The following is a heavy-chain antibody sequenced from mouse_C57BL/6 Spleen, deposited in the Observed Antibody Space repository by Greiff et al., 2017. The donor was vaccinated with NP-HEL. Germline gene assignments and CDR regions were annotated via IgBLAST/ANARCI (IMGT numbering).Heavy chain of an antibody. V-gene: IGHV1-26*01. CDR2: INPNNGGT. J-gene: IGHJ4*01. Sequence: VQLQQSGPELVKPGASVKISCKASGYTFTDYYMNWVKQSHGKSLEWIGDINPNNGGTSYNQKFKGKATLTVDKSSSTAYMELRSLTSEDSAVYYCARSAIYYGNYYAMDYWGQGTSVTVSS. D-gene: IGHD2-1*01. CDR1: GYTFTDYY. CDR3: ARSAIYYGNYYAMDY.